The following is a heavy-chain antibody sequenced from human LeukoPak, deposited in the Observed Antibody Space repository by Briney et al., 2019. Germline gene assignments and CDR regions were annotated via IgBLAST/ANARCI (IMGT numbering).Heavy chain of an antibody. CDR3: ARGEQGSFDL. V-gene: IGHV4-34*01. Sequence: SETLSLTCAVYGGSFSGYYWSWVRQPPGKGLEWIGEINHSGSTNYNPSLKSRVTISVDTSKNQFSLRLSSVTAADTAVYYCARGEQGSFDLWGRGTLVTVSS. D-gene: IGHD3-10*01. CDR1: GGSFSGYY. CDR2: INHSGST. J-gene: IGHJ2*01.